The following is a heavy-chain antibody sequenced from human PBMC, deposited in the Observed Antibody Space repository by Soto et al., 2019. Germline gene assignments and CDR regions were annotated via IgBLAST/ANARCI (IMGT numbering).Heavy chain of an antibody. D-gene: IGHD3-22*01. Sequence: ASVKVSCKASGYTFTSYGISWVRQAPGQGLEWMGWISAYNGNTNYAQKLQGRVTMTTDTSTSTAYMELRSLRSDDTAVYYCARDRSDAYYYGSREGIPFDYWGQGTLVTVSS. CDR2: ISAYNGNT. CDR3: ARDRSDAYYYGSREGIPFDY. V-gene: IGHV1-18*01. CDR1: GYTFTSYG. J-gene: IGHJ4*02.